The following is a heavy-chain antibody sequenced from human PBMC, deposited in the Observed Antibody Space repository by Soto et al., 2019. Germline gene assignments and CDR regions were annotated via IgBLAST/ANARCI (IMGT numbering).Heavy chain of an antibody. CDR1: GGTFASYS. CDR3: ATWRSYSGSYCFDY. V-gene: IGHV1-69*06. Sequence: QEELVQSGAEVKKPGSSVNVSCKASGGTFASYSITWVRQAPGQRLEWMGEIIPLLKTVNYAQSFQGRVTISADKSTNTAYLELSSLRSEDTALYYCATWRSYSGSYCFDYWGQGTLVSVSS. CDR2: IIPLLKTV. J-gene: IGHJ4*02. D-gene: IGHD1-26*01.